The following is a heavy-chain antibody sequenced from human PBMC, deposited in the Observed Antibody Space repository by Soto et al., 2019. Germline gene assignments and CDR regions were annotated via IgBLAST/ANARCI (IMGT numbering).Heavy chain of an antibody. Sequence: GGSLRLSCAASGFTFSSYAMSWVRQAPGKGLELVSAISGSGGSTYYADSVKGRFTISRDNSKNTLYLQMNSLRAEDTAVYYCAKGRYGSPPRINDYWGQGTLVTVSS. J-gene: IGHJ4*02. CDR2: ISGSGGST. V-gene: IGHV3-23*01. CDR3: AKGRYGSPPRINDY. CDR1: GFTFSSYA. D-gene: IGHD4-17*01.